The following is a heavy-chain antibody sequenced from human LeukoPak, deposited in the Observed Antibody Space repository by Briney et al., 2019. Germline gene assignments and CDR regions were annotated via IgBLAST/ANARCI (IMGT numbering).Heavy chain of an antibody. Sequence: GGSLRLSCAASGFTFSSYAMSWLRQAPGKGLEWVSAISGSGGSTYYADSVKGRFTISRDNSKNTLYLQMNSLRAEDTAVYYCAKFQAGTVTTFDYWGQGTLVTVSS. J-gene: IGHJ4*02. CDR1: GFTFSSYA. D-gene: IGHD4-17*01. V-gene: IGHV3-23*01. CDR3: AKFQAGTVTTFDY. CDR2: ISGSGGST.